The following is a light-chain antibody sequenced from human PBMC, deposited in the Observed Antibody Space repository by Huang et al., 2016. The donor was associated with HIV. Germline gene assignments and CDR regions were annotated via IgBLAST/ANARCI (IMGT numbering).Light chain of an antibody. V-gene: IGKV3D-20*01. J-gene: IGKJ4*01. CDR3: QQYGSSSRS. CDR2: AST. Sequence: EIVLTQSPATLSLSPGERATLSCGARQSVNRNYLAWYQQKPGLAPRLVIYASTSRAAGIPDRVSGSGSGTDFTLTISRLEAEDFAVYYCQQYGSSSRSFGGGTKVEIK. CDR1: QSVNRNY.